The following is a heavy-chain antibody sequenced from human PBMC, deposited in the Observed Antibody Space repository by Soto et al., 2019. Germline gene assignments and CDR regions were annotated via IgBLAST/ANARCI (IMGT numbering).Heavy chain of an antibody. CDR2: IYYSGST. CDR1: GGSISSYY. Sequence: SETLSLTCTVSGGSISSYYWSWIRQPPGKGLEWIGYIYYSGSTNYNPSLKSRVTISVDTSKNQFSLKLSSVTAADTAVYYCARVRGDGYNFDAFDIWGQGTMVTVSS. D-gene: IGHD5-12*01. V-gene: IGHV4-59*01. J-gene: IGHJ3*02. CDR3: ARVRGDGYNFDAFDI.